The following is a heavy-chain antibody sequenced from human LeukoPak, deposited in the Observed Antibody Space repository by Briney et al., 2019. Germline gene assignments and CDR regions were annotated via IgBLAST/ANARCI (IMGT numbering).Heavy chain of an antibody. V-gene: IGHV1-46*01. Sequence: ASVKVSCKASGYTFTSYYMHWVRQAPGQGLEWMGIINPSGGSTSYVQKFQGRVTMTRDTSTSTVYMELSSLRAEDTAVYYCAKDVEEGNGIQLWLGPKWRGYYFDYWGQGTLVTVSS. CDR3: AKDVEEGNGIQLWLGPKWRGYYFDY. D-gene: IGHD5-18*01. CDR1: GYTFTSYY. J-gene: IGHJ4*02. CDR2: INPSGGST.